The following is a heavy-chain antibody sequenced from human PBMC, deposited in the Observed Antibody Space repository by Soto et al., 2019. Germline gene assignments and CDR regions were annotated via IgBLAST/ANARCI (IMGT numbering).Heavy chain of an antibody. CDR3: ARDSMVRGVTDPYYYGMDV. CDR1: GGSIINNYW. D-gene: IGHD3-10*01. CDR2: IYHSGTT. Sequence: SETLSLTCDVSGGSIINNYWWAWIRQSPGKGLVWIGSIYHSGTTYYNPSLESRATISVDTSESRFALKLSSVTAADTAVYYCARDSMVRGVTDPYYYGMDVWGQGTTVTVSS. J-gene: IGHJ6*02. V-gene: IGHV4-38-2*02.